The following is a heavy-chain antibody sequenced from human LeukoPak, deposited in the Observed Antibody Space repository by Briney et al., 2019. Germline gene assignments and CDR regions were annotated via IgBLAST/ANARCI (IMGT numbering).Heavy chain of an antibody. CDR1: GGSISSSSYY. V-gene: IGHV4-39*07. Sequence: PSETLSLTCTVSGGSISSSSYYWGWIRQPPGKGLEWIGSIYYSGSTYYNPSLKSRVTISVDTSKNQFSLKLSSVTAADTAVYYCARVGYDILTGYYTTPTYYYYMDVWGKGTTVTVSS. J-gene: IGHJ6*03. CDR2: IYYSGST. D-gene: IGHD3-9*01. CDR3: ARVGYDILTGYYTTPTYYYYMDV.